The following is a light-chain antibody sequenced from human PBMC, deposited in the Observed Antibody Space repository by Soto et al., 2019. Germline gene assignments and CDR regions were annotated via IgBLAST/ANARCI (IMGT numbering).Light chain of an antibody. CDR2: GAS. CDR1: QTVSSSY. Sequence: EVVLTQSPGTLSLSPGERATLSCRASQTVSSSYLAWYQQKPGQAPRLLIYGASSRATGIPDRFSGSGSGIDFTLISSRLEPEDFAVFYCHHYCSSPPFTFGQGTKLEF. CDR3: HHYCSSPPFT. J-gene: IGKJ2*01. V-gene: IGKV3-20*01.